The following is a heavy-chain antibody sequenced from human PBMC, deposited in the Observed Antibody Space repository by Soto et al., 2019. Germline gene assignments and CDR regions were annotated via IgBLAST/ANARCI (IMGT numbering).Heavy chain of an antibody. Sequence: QVTLKESGPVLVKPTETLTLTCTVSGFSLSNARMGVSWIRQPPGKALEWLAHIFSNDEKAYSTSLKSRLTISKDTSKSQVVRTMNTMDPVDTATYYCARVALSAYDSSGYYVDYWGQGTLVPVSS. CDR2: IFSNDEK. J-gene: IGHJ4*02. CDR3: ARVALSAYDSSGYYVDY. D-gene: IGHD3-22*01. V-gene: IGHV2-26*01. CDR1: GFSLSNARMG.